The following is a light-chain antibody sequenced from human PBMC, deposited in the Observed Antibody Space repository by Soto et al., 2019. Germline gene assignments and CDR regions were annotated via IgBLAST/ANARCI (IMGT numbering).Light chain of an antibody. CDR3: QQTYSAPRT. CDR1: ETISNS. Sequence: DIQMTQSPSYLPTSVGDRVTITCRASETISNSVTWYQQKTGKDPRLLIFAASRVQNGIPSRFSGSGSGTDVTLTISNVQPEDFASYFCQQTYSAPRTCGQGTRLEI. V-gene: IGKV1-39*01. J-gene: IGKJ2*01. CDR2: AAS.